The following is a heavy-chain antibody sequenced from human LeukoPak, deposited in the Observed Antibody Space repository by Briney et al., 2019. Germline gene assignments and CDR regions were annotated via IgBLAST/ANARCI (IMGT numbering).Heavy chain of an antibody. V-gene: IGHV4-59*01. Sequence: SETLSLTCTVSGGSISSYYWSWIRQPPGKGLEWIGYIYYSGSTNYNPSLKSRVTISVDTSKTQFSLKLSSVTAADTAVYYCARTRGQYQDFEYWGQGTLVTVSS. CDR2: IYYSGST. CDR1: GGSISSYY. CDR3: ARTRGQYQDFEY. D-gene: IGHD2-2*01. J-gene: IGHJ4*02.